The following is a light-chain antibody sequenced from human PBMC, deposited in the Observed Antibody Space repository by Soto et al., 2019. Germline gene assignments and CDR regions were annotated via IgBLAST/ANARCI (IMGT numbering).Light chain of an antibody. Sequence: EVVLTQSPATLSLSPGERATLSCRASQTISSYLAWYQQKPGQAPRLLIYGASTRATGIPDRLSGSGSGTELNLTISRLQSEDFAVYYCQKYNNWPWTCGQGTKVDIK. CDR1: QTISSY. CDR2: GAS. CDR3: QKYNNWPWT. J-gene: IGKJ1*01. V-gene: IGKV3-15*01.